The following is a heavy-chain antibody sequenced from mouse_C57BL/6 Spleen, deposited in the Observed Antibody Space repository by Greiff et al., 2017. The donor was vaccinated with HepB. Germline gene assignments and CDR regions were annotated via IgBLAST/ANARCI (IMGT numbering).Heavy chain of an antibody. CDR2: ISTYYGDA. J-gene: IGHJ4*01. V-gene: IGHV1-67*01. Sequence: QVQLQQSGPELVRPGVSVKISCKGSGYTFTDYAMHWVKQSHAKSLEWIGVISTYYGDASYNQKFKDKATMTVDKSSSTAYMELARLTSEDSAVYYCAKLDSQATGIFFYYAMDYWGQGTSVTVSS. CDR1: GYTFTDYA. D-gene: IGHD3-2*02. CDR3: AKLDSQATGIFFYYAMDY.